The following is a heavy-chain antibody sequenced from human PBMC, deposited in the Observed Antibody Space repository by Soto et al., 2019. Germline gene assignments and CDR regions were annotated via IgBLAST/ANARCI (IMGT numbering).Heavy chain of an antibody. J-gene: IGHJ4*02. CDR3: AKERVITFGGVIVPFDY. Sequence: GGSLRLSCAASGFTFSSYGMHWVRQAPGKGLEWVAVISYNGSNKYYADSVKGRFTISRDNSKNTLYLQMNSLRAEDTAVYYCAKERVITFGGVIVPFDYWGQGTLVTVSS. CDR1: GFTFSSYG. CDR2: ISYNGSNK. V-gene: IGHV3-30*18. D-gene: IGHD3-16*02.